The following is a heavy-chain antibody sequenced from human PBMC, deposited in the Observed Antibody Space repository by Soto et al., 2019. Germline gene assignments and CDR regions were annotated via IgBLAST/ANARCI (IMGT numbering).Heavy chain of an antibody. CDR1: GLIFRTYA. CDR2: ISYSGYST. CDR3: ASRRLDSCSGNGCYVFDY. D-gene: IGHD2-2*01. V-gene: IGHV3-23*01. J-gene: IGHJ4*01. Sequence: GGSLRLSCAASGLIFRTYAMSRVRQAPGKGLEWVSGISYSGYSTYYAESVKGRFTISRDNSKNTIYLQMNSLRVEDTAVYYCASRRLDSCSGNGCYVFDYWGQGTLVTVSS.